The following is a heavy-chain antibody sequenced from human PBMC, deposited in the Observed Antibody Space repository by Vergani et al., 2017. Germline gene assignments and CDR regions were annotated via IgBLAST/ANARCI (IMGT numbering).Heavy chain of an antibody. V-gene: IGHV3-21*01. CDR3: ATSGTIHIVVAASDNEAFEM. J-gene: IGHJ3*02. CDR1: GFMFNNYN. Sequence: EVQLVESGGGLVKPGGSLTLSCAASGFMFNNYNLNWVRQVPGKGLEWVSTISTRSSYTHYADSVRGRFTISRDDAQNSLDLQMNSLRAEDAAVYYCATSGTIHIVVAASDNEAFEMWGQGTVVTVSS. CDR2: ISTRSSYT. D-gene: IGHD2-15*01.